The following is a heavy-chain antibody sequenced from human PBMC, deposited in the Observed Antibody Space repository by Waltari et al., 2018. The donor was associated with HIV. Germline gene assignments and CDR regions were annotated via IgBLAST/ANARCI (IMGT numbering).Heavy chain of an antibody. CDR3: ARDGKSSYYYDSSPNWFDP. V-gene: IGHV4-31*03. J-gene: IGHJ5*02. Sequence: QVQLQESGPGLVKPSQTLSLTCTVSGGSISRGGYYWSWIRQHPGKVLEWIVFIYYSGSTYYNPSLKSRVTISVDTSKNQFSLKLSSVTAADTAVYYCARDGKSSYYYDSSPNWFDPWGQGTLVAVSS. CDR1: GGSISRGGYY. CDR2: IYYSGST. D-gene: IGHD3-22*01.